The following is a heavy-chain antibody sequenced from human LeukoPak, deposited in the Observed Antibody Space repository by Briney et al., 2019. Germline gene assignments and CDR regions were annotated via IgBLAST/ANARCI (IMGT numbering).Heavy chain of an antibody. CDR1: GFTFSSYA. CDR2: ISYDGSNK. CDR3: ARDPGIAVAGTGYFDY. J-gene: IGHJ4*02. Sequence: PGRSLRLSCAASGFTFSSYAMHWVRQAPGKGLEWVAVISYDGSNKYYSDSVKGRFTISRDNSKNTLYLQMNSLRAEDTAVYYCARDPGIAVAGTGYFDYWGQGTLVTVSS. V-gene: IGHV3-30-3*01. D-gene: IGHD6-19*01.